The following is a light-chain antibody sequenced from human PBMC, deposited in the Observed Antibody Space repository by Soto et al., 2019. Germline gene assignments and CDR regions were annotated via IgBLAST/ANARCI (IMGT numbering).Light chain of an antibody. Sequence: EIVLTQSPGTLSLSPGERATLSCRSSQSVSSNYLAWYQQKPDQAPRLVIYDVSGRATGIPDRFSGSGSGTDFTLTISRLEPEYFAVYYCHQYGRSPTFGQGTKVEIK. CDR3: HQYGRSPT. J-gene: IGKJ1*01. V-gene: IGKV3-20*01. CDR2: DVS. CDR1: QSVSSNY.